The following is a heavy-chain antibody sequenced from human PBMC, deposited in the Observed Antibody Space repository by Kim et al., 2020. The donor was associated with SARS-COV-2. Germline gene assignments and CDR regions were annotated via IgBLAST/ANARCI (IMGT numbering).Heavy chain of an antibody. CDR2: IWYDGSNK. V-gene: IGHV3-33*06. CDR3: AKDRTRRFGETMYYFDY. CDR1: GFTFSSYA. Sequence: GGSLRLSCAASGFTFSSYAMHWVRQAPGKGLEWVAVIWYDGSNKYYADSVKGRFTISRDNSKNTLYLQMNSLRAEDTAVYYCAKDRTRRFGETMYYFDYWGQGTLVTVSS. D-gene: IGHD3-10*01. J-gene: IGHJ4*02.